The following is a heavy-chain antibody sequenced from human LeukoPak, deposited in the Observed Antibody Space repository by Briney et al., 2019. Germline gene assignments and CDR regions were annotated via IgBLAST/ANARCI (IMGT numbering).Heavy chain of an antibody. CDR1: GYTFTGYY. V-gene: IGHV1-2*02. J-gene: IGHJ4*02. CDR2: INPNSGGT. D-gene: IGHD3-10*01. CDR3: ARVLSRTYYYGSGSPNSSY. Sequence: ASVKVSCKASGYTFTGYYMHWVRQAPGQGLEWMGWINPNSGGTNYAQKFQGRVTMTRDTSISTAYMELSRLRSDDTAVYYCARVLSRTYYYGSGSPNSSYWGQGTLVTVSS.